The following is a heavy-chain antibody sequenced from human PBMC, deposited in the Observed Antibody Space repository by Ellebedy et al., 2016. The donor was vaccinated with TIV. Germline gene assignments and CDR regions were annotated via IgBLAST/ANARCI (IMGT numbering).Heavy chain of an antibody. Sequence: GGSLRLXCAASGFTFSSYSMNWVRQAPGKGLEWVSSISSSSSYIYYADSVKGRFTISRDNAKNSLYLQMNSLRAEDTAVYYCARVVSGYFDYWGQGTLVTVSS. D-gene: IGHD3-10*01. CDR3: ARVVSGYFDY. CDR1: GFTFSSYS. J-gene: IGHJ4*02. CDR2: ISSSSSYI. V-gene: IGHV3-21*01.